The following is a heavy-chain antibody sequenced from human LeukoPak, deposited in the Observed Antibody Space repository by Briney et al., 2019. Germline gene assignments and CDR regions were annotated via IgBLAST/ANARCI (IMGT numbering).Heavy chain of an antibody. CDR1: GYTFTVYY. CDR2: INPNSGGT. J-gene: IGHJ4*02. CDR3: AREFRAMVRGVIIAPLGY. V-gene: IGHV1-2*02. Sequence: GASVKVSCKASGYTFTVYYMHWVRQAPGQGLEWMGWINPNSGGTNYAQKFQGRVTMTRDTSISTAYMELSRLRSDDTAVYYCAREFRAMVRGVIIAPLGYWGQGTLVTVSS. D-gene: IGHD3-10*01.